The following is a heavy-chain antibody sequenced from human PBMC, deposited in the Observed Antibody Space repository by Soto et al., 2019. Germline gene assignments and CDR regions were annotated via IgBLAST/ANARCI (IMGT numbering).Heavy chain of an antibody. Sequence: GDSIRLACSASGVTFNSYSVNGVRQAPGKGLEWVSSISSSSSYIYYADSVKGRFTISRDNAKNSLYLQMNSLRAEDTAVYYCARNERTAEDWFDPWGQGTLVTVSS. V-gene: IGHV3-21*01. CDR2: ISSSSSYI. CDR3: ARNERTAEDWFDP. J-gene: IGHJ5*02. CDR1: GVTFNSYS. D-gene: IGHD1-1*01.